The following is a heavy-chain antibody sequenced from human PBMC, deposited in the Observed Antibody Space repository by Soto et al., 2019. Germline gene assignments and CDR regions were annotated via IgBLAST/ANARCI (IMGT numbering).Heavy chain of an antibody. D-gene: IGHD1-26*01. Sequence: EVHLVESGGGLVQTGGSLRLSCAIFESTVSRDWMNWVRQAPGKGLEWVANINQDGSEKYYVDSVRGRFTLSRDNAKKPLYLQINSRRPADTAMYYCSGGLGDAFCGQGTLVTVSS. V-gene: IGHV3-7*04. CDR1: ESTVSRDW. CDR3: SGGLGDAF. J-gene: IGHJ4*02. CDR2: INQDGSEK.